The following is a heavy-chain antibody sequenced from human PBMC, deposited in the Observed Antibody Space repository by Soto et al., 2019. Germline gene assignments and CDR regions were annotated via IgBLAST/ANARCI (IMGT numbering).Heavy chain of an antibody. Sequence: GGSLRLSCAASGFTFSDYYMSWIRQAPGKGLEWVSYISSSGSTIYYADSVKGRFTISRDNAKNSLYLQMNSLRAEDTAVYYCASDRIAAAGMTNWFDPWGQGTLVTVSS. J-gene: IGHJ5*02. CDR2: ISSSGSTI. CDR3: ASDRIAAAGMTNWFDP. D-gene: IGHD6-13*01. V-gene: IGHV3-11*01. CDR1: GFTFSDYY.